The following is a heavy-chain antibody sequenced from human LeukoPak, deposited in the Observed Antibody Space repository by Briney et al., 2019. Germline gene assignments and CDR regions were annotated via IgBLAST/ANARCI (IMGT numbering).Heavy chain of an antibody. D-gene: IGHD3-10*01. J-gene: IGHJ6*04. Sequence: GSSVNVSCKASGGTFSSYAISWVRQAPGQGLEWMGGIIPIFGTANYAQKFQGRVTITADKSTSTAYMELSSLRSEDTAVYYCASGGYGSGSYYKTFYYYGMDVWGKGTTVTVSS. CDR3: ASGGYGSGSYYKTFYYYGMDV. CDR2: IIPIFGTA. CDR1: GGTFSSYA. V-gene: IGHV1-69*06.